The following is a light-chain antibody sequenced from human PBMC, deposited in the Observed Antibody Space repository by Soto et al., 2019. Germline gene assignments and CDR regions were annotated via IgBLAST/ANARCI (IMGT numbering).Light chain of an antibody. CDR3: QQYGGSPT. CDR1: QSVSSSY. V-gene: IGKV3-20*01. Sequence: EIVLTQSPGTLSLSPGERATLSCRASQSVSSSYLAWYQQKPGQAPRLLIYGASIRATGIPDRFSGSGSGTVFTLTISRLEPEDFAVYYCQQYGGSPTFGQGTKVEIK. CDR2: GAS. J-gene: IGKJ1*01.